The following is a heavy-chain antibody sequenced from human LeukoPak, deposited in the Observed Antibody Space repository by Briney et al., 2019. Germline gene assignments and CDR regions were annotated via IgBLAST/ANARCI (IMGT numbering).Heavy chain of an antibody. Sequence: GGSLRLSCAASGFTFSSYEMNWVRQAPGKGLEWVSAISGSGGSTYYADSVKGRFTISRDNSKNTLYLQMNSLRAEDTAVYYCAKGGSSWFDFFDYWGQGTLVTVSS. D-gene: IGHD6-13*01. CDR3: AKGGSSWFDFFDY. V-gene: IGHV3-23*01. CDR2: ISGSGGST. J-gene: IGHJ4*02. CDR1: GFTFSSYE.